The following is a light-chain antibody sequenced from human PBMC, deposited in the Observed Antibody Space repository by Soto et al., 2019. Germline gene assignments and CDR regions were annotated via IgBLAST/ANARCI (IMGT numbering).Light chain of an antibody. V-gene: IGKV1-13*02. Sequence: AIQLTQSPSSLSASVGDRVTITCRASQDISSSLAWYQQKAGKAPKLLIYGASILQRGVPSGFSCGGFEEEFTHSITRPRVEDFAIYFCQQTKSYPSTFGGGTKVDIK. CDR3: QQTKSYPST. J-gene: IGKJ4*01. CDR1: QDISSS. CDR2: GAS.